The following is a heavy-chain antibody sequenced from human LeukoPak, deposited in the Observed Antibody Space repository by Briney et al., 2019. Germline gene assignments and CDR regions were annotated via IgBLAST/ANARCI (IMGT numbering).Heavy chain of an antibody. V-gene: IGHV3-30*04. Sequence: GGSLRLSCAASAFTFSNYAMHWVRQAPGKGLEWVAAISYDVSKKFYADSVKGRFTISRDNSKNTLYLQMNSLRAEDTALYYCAKDINWASFESWGQGTLVTVSS. D-gene: IGHD7-27*01. CDR1: AFTFSNYA. CDR3: AKDINWASFES. J-gene: IGHJ4*02. CDR2: ISYDVSKK.